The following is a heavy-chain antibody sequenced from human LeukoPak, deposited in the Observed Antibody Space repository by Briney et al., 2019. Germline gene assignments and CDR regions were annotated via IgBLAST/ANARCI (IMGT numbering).Heavy chain of an antibody. Sequence: GGSLRLSCAASGFTFSNYAMSWVRQAPGKGLEWVSFIYSGGSTYYADSVKGRFTISRDNSKNTLYLQMNSLRAEDTAVYYCARDRRITMVRGVYFDWGQGTLVTVSS. D-gene: IGHD3-10*01. CDR3: ARDRRITMVRGVYFD. CDR1: GFTFSNYA. V-gene: IGHV3-66*01. J-gene: IGHJ4*02. CDR2: IYSGGST.